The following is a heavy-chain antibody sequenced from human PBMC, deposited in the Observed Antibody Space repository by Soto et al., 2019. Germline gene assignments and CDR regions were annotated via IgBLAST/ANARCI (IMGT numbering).Heavy chain of an antibody. D-gene: IGHD3-9*01. J-gene: IGHJ4*02. CDR3: AREGGYDIWTGRYSPYYFDY. CDR1: GGSVSSGSYY. Sequence: PSETLSLTCTVSGGSVSSGSYYWSWIRQPPGKGLEWIGYIYYSGSTNYNPSLKSRVTISVDTSKNQFSLKLSSVTAADTAVYYCAREGGYDIWTGRYSPYYFDYWSQGTLVTVSS. CDR2: IYYSGST. V-gene: IGHV4-61*01.